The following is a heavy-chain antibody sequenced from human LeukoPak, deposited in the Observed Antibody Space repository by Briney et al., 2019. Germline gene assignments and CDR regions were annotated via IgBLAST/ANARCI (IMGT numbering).Heavy chain of an antibody. CDR2: IKQDGNEK. CDR1: GLTFDSYW. CDR3: ARDPLTQNDY. J-gene: IGHJ4*02. V-gene: IGHV3-7*01. Sequence: GGSLRLSCAASGLTFDSYWMSWVRQAPGKGLEWVANIKQDGNEKYYVDSVKGRFTISRDNAKNSLYLQMNSLRAEDTAVYYCARDPLTQNDYWGLGTLVTVSS. D-gene: IGHD1-14*01.